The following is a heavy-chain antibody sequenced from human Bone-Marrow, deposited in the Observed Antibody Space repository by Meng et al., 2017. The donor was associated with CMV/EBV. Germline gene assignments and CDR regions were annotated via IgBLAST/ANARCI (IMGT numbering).Heavy chain of an antibody. Sequence: ASVKVSFKASGYTFTSYYMHWVRQAPGQGLEWMGIINPSGGSTSYAQKFQGRVTMTRDTSTSTVYMELSSLRSEDTAVYYCARDRNILTGYYYWYYYYGMDVWGQGTTVTVSS. CDR1: GYTFTSYY. CDR2: INPSGGST. J-gene: IGHJ6*02. V-gene: IGHV1-46*01. D-gene: IGHD3-9*01. CDR3: ARDRNILTGYYYWYYYYGMDV.